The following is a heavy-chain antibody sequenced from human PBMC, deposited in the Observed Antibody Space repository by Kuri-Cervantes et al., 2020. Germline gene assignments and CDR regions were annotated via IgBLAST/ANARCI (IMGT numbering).Heavy chain of an antibody. CDR1: GGSVSSGSYY. V-gene: IGHV4-61*01. Sequence: SETLSLTCTVSGGSVSSGSYYWSWIRQPPGKGLEWIGYIYYCGSTNYNPSLKSRVTISVDTSKNQFSLKLSSVTAADTAVYYCARGHAVTFGGVPFAFDIWGQGTMVTVSS. CDR2: IYYCGST. CDR3: ARGHAVTFGGVPFAFDI. J-gene: IGHJ3*02. D-gene: IGHD3-16*01.